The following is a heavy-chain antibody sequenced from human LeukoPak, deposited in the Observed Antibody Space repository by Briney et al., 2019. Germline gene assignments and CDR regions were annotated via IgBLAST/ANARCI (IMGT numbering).Heavy chain of an antibody. CDR1: GFTVSSNS. J-gene: IGHJ5*02. D-gene: IGHD2-21*01. V-gene: IGHV3-53*01. CDR2: IYSDNT. CDR3: ARVRVFAKLSVVRPREVNCFDP. Sequence: GGSLRLSCTVSGFTVSSNSMSWVRQAPGKGLEWVSFIYSDNTHYSDSVKGRFTISRDNSKNTLYLQMNSLRAEDTAVYYCARVRVFAKLSVVRPREVNCFDPWGQGTLVTVSS.